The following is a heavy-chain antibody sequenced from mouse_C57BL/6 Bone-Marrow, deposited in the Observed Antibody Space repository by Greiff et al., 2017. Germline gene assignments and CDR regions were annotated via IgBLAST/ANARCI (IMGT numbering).Heavy chain of an antibody. Sequence: EVHLVESGGDLVKPGGSLKLSCAASGFTFSSYGMSWVRQTPDKRLEWVATISSGGSYTYYPDSVKGRFTISRDNAKNTLYLQMSSLKSEDTAMYYCARPKDYYGSSSFAYWGQGTLVTVSA. J-gene: IGHJ3*01. V-gene: IGHV5-6*01. CDR1: GFTFSSYG. CDR3: ARPKDYYGSSSFAY. CDR2: ISSGGSYT. D-gene: IGHD1-1*01.